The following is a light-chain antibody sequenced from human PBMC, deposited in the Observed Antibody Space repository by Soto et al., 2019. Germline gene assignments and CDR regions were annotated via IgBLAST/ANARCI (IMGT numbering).Light chain of an antibody. Sequence: IVLTQAPATLSVSPRERVTLTCRDSQSAFSRLAWYQKEPGQAPWLLTYSAATRATGIPAKFCVSESGSEFTLTISSLQYVDFAVYSCQHYHSWPEFXRGINGDI. CDR2: SAA. CDR3: QHYHSWPE. J-gene: IGKJ3*01. V-gene: IGKV3-15*01. CDR1: QSAFSR.